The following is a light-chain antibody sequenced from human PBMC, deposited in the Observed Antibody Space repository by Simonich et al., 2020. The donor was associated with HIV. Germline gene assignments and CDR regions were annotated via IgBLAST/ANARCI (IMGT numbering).Light chain of an antibody. V-gene: IGKV4-1*01. CDR1: QSVLYRSNNKNY. J-gene: IGKJ4*01. CDR3: QQYYSTPLT. CDR2: WAS. Sequence: DIVMTQSPDSLAVSLGERATINCKSSQSVLYRSNNKNYCAWYQQKPGQPPKLLIYWASTRESGVPDRFSGSGSGTDFNLTISSLQAEDVAVYYCQQYYSTPLTFGGGTKVEIK.